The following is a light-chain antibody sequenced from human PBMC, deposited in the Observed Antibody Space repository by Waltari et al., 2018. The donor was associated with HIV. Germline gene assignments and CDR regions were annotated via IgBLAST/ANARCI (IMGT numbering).Light chain of an antibody. CDR1: SSDVGTFDY. Sequence: QSALTQPRPVSGSPGQSIAISCTGTSSDVGTFDYVSWYQQFPGKAPKLIIYDVTKRPSGVPDRFSGSKSGNTASLTISGLQAEDEAAYYCCSYAGSYTFFVFGGGTEVAV. CDR3: CSYAGSYTFFV. J-gene: IGLJ1*01. CDR2: DVT. V-gene: IGLV2-11*01.